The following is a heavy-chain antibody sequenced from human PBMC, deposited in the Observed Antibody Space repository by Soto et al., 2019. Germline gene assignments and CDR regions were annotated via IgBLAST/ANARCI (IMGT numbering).Heavy chain of an antibody. Sequence: EVQLVESGGGLVKPGGSLRLSCAASGFTFSSYSMNWVRQAPGKGLEWVSSISSSSSYIYYADSVKGRFTISRDNAKNSLYLQMNSLRAEDTAVYYWARDNYGDYEVGYYYYMDVWGKGTTVTVSS. D-gene: IGHD4-17*01. CDR3: ARDNYGDYEVGYYYYMDV. V-gene: IGHV3-21*01. CDR1: GFTFSSYS. CDR2: ISSSSSYI. J-gene: IGHJ6*03.